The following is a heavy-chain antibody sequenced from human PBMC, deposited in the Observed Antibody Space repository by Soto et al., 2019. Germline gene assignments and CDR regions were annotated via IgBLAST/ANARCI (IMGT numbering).Heavy chain of an antibody. CDR3: ARPGGIAVPTKRGYYGMDV. CDR2: IYYSGTT. V-gene: IGHV4-30-4*01. J-gene: IGHJ6*02. CDR1: GGSISSGDHY. Sequence: PSETLSLTCTVSGGSISSGDHYWSWVRQHPGKGLEWIGCIYYSGTTYYNPSLKSRVTISVDTSKNQFSLKLSSVTAADTAVYYCARPGGIAVPTKRGYYGMDVWGQGTTVTVSS. D-gene: IGHD6-19*01.